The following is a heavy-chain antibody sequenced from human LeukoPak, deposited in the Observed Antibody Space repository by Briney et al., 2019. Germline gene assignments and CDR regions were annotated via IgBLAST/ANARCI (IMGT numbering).Heavy chain of an antibody. CDR1: GGPISSSVT. CDR3: ARVVTAAGLDL. V-gene: IGHV4-39*07. CDR2: VHYDGRT. J-gene: IGHJ5*02. D-gene: IGHD6-19*01. Sequence: PSETLSLTCTVSGGPISSSVTWGWVRQPPGKGLEWIGNVHYDGRTAPNPSLKSRVTMSLDTSTNQFSLKLNSVTATDTALYYCARVVTAAGLDLWGRGILVTISS.